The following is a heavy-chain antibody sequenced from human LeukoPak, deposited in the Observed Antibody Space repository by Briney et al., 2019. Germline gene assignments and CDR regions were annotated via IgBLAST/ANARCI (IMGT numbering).Heavy chain of an antibody. CDR2: ISAYNGNT. D-gene: IGHD3-22*01. CDR3: ARDNPNLDYYDSSGNIDY. J-gene: IGHJ4*02. CDR1: GYTFTSYG. V-gene: IGHV1-18*01. Sequence: ASVKVSCKASGYTFTSYGISWLRRAPGQGLEWMGWISAYNGNTNYAQKLQGRVTMTTDTSTSTAHMELRSLRSDDTAVYYCARDNPNLDYYDSSGNIDYWGQGTLVTVSS.